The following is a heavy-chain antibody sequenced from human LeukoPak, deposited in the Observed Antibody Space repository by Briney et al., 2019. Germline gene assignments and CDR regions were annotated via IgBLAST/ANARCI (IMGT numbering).Heavy chain of an antibody. D-gene: IGHD3-9*01. CDR3: ARGGFDSRWACDI. CDR2: INTNTRNP. J-gene: IGHJ3*02. CDR1: GYTFTRYA. V-gene: IGHV7-4-1*02. Sequence: ASVKVSCKASGYTFTRYAMNWVRQAPGQGLEWMGWINTNTRNPTYAQGFTGRVVFSLDTSVSTAYLQISSLKAEDTAVYYCARGGFDSRWACDIWGRGTMVTVSS.